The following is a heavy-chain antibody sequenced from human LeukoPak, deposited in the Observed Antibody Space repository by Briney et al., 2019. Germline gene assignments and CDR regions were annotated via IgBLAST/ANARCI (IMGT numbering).Heavy chain of an antibody. Sequence: PGRSLRLSCVASEFTFSACDIHWVRQAPGKGLGWVAESVKGRFTISRDNSKNTLSLQMNSLRAEDTAIYHCAKLSVGTTMLGAFDLWGQGTMVTVSS. J-gene: IGHJ3*01. V-gene: IGHV3-30*18. CDR1: EFTFSACD. D-gene: IGHD1-26*01. CDR3: AKLSVGTTMLGAFDL.